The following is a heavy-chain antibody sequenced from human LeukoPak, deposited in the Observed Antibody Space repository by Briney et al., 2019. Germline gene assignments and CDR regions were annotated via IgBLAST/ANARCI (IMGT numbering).Heavy chain of an antibody. J-gene: IGHJ4*02. Sequence: GGSLRLSCAASRFIVKINYMTWVRQAPGKGLEWVSVTYPGGGSYYADSVKGRFIISRDDSKNTLYLQMNSLRAEDTAVYYCARDFGADSWGQGTLVTVSS. D-gene: IGHD3-10*01. CDR2: TYPGGGS. CDR3: ARDFGADS. CDR1: RFIVKINY. V-gene: IGHV3-53*01.